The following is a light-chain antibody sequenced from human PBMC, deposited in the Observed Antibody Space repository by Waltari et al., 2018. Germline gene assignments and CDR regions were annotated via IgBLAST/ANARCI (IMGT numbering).Light chain of an antibody. Sequence: IVMTQSPGTLAVYLGERATISCTPSQNRLYSSNNKNFLAWYQLKPGQPPRLLSYWASTRESGVPDRFSGSGSGTDFTLTFSSLQPEDVAVYYCQQFSTTPYTFGQGTKLEIK. V-gene: IGKV4-1*01. J-gene: IGKJ2*01. CDR1: QNRLYSSNNKNF. CDR3: QQFSTTPYT. CDR2: WAS.